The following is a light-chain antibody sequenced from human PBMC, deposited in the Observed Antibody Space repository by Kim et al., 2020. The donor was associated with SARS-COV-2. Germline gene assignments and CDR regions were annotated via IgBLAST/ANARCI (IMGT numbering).Light chain of an antibody. Sequence: GQRVTICCSGSSSNIVSNTVNWYLQLPGTAPKLLIYSNDQRPSGVPDRISGSKSGTSASLAISGLQSEDEADYYCAAWDGSLNGVVFGGGTQLTVL. CDR2: SND. CDR3: AAWDGSLNGVV. CDR1: SSNIVSNT. V-gene: IGLV1-44*01. J-gene: IGLJ2*01.